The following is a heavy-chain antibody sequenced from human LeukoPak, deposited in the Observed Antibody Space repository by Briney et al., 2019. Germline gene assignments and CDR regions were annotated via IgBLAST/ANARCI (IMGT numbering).Heavy chain of an antibody. Sequence: GGSLRLSCAASGFTFSSYGMHWVRQAQGKGLEWVAVISYDGSNKYYADSVKGRFTISRDNSKNTLYLQMNSLRAEDAAVYYCAKDRISGWNVFDYWGQGTLVTVSS. CDR2: ISYDGSNK. J-gene: IGHJ4*02. D-gene: IGHD6-19*01. V-gene: IGHV3-30*18. CDR3: AKDRISGWNVFDY. CDR1: GFTFSSYG.